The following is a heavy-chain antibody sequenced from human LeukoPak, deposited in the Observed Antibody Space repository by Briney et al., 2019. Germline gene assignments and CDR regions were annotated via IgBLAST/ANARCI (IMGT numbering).Heavy chain of an antibody. D-gene: IGHD1-26*01. CDR1: GFTFSNYC. Sequence: GGSLRLSCAASGFTFSNYCVTWVRQAPGKALEWVSSISGSGDSTYYADSVKGRFTISRDNSKSTLYLQMNSLRVEDTAIYYCARGPNSSGYSYGDYWGQGTLVTVSS. J-gene: IGHJ4*02. CDR3: ARGPNSSGYSYGDY. V-gene: IGHV3-23*01. CDR2: ISGSGDST.